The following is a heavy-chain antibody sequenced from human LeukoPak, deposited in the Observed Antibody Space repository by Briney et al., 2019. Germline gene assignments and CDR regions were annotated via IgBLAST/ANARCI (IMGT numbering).Heavy chain of an antibody. V-gene: IGHV4-61*08. D-gene: IGHD4-23*01. CDR1: GGSISSGGYA. CDR2: IYYTGST. J-gene: IGHJ4*02. CDR3: AGGYYGGNQLFDY. Sequence: PSETLSLTCAVSGGSISSGGYAWTWIRQPPGKGLEWIGYIYYTGSTNYNPSLKSRITISVDTSKNQFSLKLSSVTAADTAVYYCAGGYYGGNQLFDYWGQGTLVTVSS.